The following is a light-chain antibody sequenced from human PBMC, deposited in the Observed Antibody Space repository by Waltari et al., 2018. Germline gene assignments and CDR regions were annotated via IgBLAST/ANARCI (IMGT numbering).Light chain of an antibody. J-gene: IGKJ1*01. Sequence: EIVMTQSPATLSASPGERASLSCRASQSVSSNLAWFQQRPGQPPGLLIYGASTRATGITARFSGSGSGAEFTLTISSLQSEDFAVYYCQQYYNWPRTFGQGTKVEI. CDR1: QSVSSN. V-gene: IGKV3-15*01. CDR3: QQYYNWPRT. CDR2: GAS.